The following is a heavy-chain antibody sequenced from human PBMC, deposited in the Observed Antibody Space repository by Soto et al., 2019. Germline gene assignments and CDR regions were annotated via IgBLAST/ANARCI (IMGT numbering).Heavy chain of an antibody. CDR3: ARDPDYYDSSGYFDY. D-gene: IGHD3-22*01. Sequence: PGVSLRLSFAASGFTFSRNGMHWVRQAPGKGLEWVAVIWYDGSNKYYVGSVKGRFTISRDNSKNTLYLQMNSLRAEDTAVYYCARDPDYYDSSGYFDYWGQGTLVTVSS. CDR2: IWYDGSNK. J-gene: IGHJ4*02. V-gene: IGHV3-33*01. CDR1: GFTFSRNG.